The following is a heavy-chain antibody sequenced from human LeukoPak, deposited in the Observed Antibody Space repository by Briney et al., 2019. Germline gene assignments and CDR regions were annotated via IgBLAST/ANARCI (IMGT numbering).Heavy chain of an antibody. CDR2: IWYDGSNK. V-gene: IGHV3-33*01. J-gene: IGHJ4*02. Sequence: GGSLRLSCAASGFTFSSYGMHWVRQAPGKGLEWVAVIWYDGSNKFYAASVKGRFTISRDNSKNALYLQMNSLRAEDTAVYYCARETTTLDYWGQGTLVTVSS. D-gene: IGHD1-26*01. CDR1: GFTFSSYG. CDR3: ARETTTLDY.